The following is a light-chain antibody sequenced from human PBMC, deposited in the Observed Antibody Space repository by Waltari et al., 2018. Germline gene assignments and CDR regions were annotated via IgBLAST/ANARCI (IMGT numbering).Light chain of an antibody. Sequence: DIQMTQSPSTLSASVGDRVTITCRASQSFGSWLAWYQQKPGKAPKLVIYRASTLESGVPSRFSGSGSGTEFTLSISSLQPDDFATYYCQQYNSYSHTFGQGTKLEIK. CDR2: RAS. CDR1: QSFGSW. CDR3: QQYNSYSHT. V-gene: IGKV1-5*03. J-gene: IGKJ2*01.